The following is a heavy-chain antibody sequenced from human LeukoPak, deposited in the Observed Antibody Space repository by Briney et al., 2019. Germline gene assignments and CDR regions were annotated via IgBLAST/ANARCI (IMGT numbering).Heavy chain of an antibody. J-gene: IGHJ6*04. CDR3: AELGITMIGGV. CDR2: ISSSGSTI. V-gene: IGHV3-48*04. Sequence: GGSLRLSCAASGFTFSSYGMYWVRQAPGKGLEWVSYISSSGSTIYYADSVKGRFTISRDNAKNSLYLQMNSLRAEDTAVYYCAELGITMIGGVRGKGTTVTISS. CDR1: GFTFSSYG. D-gene: IGHD3-10*02.